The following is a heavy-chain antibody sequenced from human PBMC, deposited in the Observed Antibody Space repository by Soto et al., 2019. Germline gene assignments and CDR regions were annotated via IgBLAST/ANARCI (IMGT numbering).Heavy chain of an antibody. CDR2: INHSVST. J-gene: IGHJ5*02. V-gene: IGHV4-34*01. Sequence: LXLXCAVSVGSFSGXSWSWIRQPPGNGLEWIVEINHSVSTNYNPSLKSRVTISVDTSKNEFYLKLISVTDADTAVYYSARRRAYGSGSYQNWFDPWGQGTLGTVSS. CDR3: ARRRAYGSGSYQNWFDP. CDR1: VGSFSGXS. D-gene: IGHD3-10*01.